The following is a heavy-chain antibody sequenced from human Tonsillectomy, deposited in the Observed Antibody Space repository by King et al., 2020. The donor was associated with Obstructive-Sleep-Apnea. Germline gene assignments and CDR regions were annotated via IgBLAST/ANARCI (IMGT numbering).Heavy chain of an antibody. Sequence: VQLVESGGGVVQPGKSLRLSCAASGFTFSSYAMHWVRQAPGKGLEWVAFISNDGSNKYYADSVKGRFTVSRDSSKNTLFLQMNSLRAEDTAVYYCARSVSSGYYFAYYSYYFTMDVWGQGTTVTVSS. CDR3: ARSVSSGYYFAYYSYYFTMDV. CDR2: ISNDGSNK. CDR1: GFTFSSYA. J-gene: IGHJ6*02. V-gene: IGHV3-30*04. D-gene: IGHD3-22*01.